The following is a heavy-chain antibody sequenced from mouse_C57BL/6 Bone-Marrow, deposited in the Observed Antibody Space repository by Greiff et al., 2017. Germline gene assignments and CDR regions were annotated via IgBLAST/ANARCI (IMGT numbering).Heavy chain of an antibody. Sequence: QVQLQQSGPGLVKPSPSLFLTCSITGFPITSCYYWIWIRQSPGKPLEWMGYITHSGETFYNPSLQSPISITREKSKNWSCAQVDSGTTEDTAMDYFAGDYRDYGLAWFACWGQGTLVTVSA. CDR1: GFPITSCYY. CDR2: ITHSGET. D-gene: IGHD2-4*01. J-gene: IGHJ3*01. V-gene: IGHV12-3*01. CDR3: AGDYRDYGLAWFAC.